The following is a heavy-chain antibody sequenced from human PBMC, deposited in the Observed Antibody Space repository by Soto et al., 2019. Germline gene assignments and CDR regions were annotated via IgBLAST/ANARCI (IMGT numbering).Heavy chain of an antibody. V-gene: IGHV3-74*01. D-gene: IGHD3-3*01. J-gene: IGHJ4*02. CDR1: GLPFITYC. Sequence: GGSXSLSCAASGLPFITYCGHWVRKAQGMGPVFVSRINNDGSGTSYADSVKGRFTISRENAKKTMYLQMNSLRVEDTAVYYCARGWLEWSSRNKPTEHWGQGTLVTVSS. CDR2: INNDGSGT. CDR3: ARGWLEWSSRNKPTEH.